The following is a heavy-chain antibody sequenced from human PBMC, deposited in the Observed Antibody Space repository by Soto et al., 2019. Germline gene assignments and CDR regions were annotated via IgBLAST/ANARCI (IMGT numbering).Heavy chain of an antibody. CDR3: GKDISPGGMDV. CDR2: IYYNSDRI. Sequence: EVQLVESGGGLVQPGGSLRLSCAGSGLTLQDYAMHWVRQAPGKGLEWDSGIYYNSDRIDYADSVKGRFTISRDNARDSLYLQMNSLRTEDTAFYYCGKDISPGGMDVWGRGIMVTVSS. J-gene: IGHJ6*04. V-gene: IGHV3-9*01. CDR1: GLTLQDYA.